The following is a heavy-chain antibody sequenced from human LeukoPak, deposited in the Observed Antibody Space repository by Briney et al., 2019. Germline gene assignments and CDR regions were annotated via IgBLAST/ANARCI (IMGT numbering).Heavy chain of an antibody. CDR2: ISSSSSYI. J-gene: IGHJ3*02. CDR1: GFTFSSYS. D-gene: IGHD6-13*01. V-gene: IGHV3-21*01. CDR3: ARNRVGAAGNDVGAFDI. Sequence: GGSLRLSCAASGFTFSSYSMNWVRQAPGKGLEWVSSISSSSSYIYYADSVRGRFTISRDNAKNSLYLQTNSLRAEDTAVYYCARNRVGAAGNDVGAFDIWGQGTMVTVSS.